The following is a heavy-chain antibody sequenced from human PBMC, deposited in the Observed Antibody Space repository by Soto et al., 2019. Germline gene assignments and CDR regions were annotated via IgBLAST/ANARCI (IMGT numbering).Heavy chain of an antibody. CDR3: ARVGGRDGDNPNDWDFDL. V-gene: IGHV3-48*02. CDR2: ISSSSDTK. Sequence: LGLSCAASGFTFSTYSMNWVRLAPGKGLEWVSYISSSSDTKYYAVSVQGRFTISRDNAKNSLYLQMNSLRDEDTAVYYCARVGGRDGDNPNDWDFDLWGRGTLVTVSS. CDR1: GFTFSTYS. D-gene: IGHD3-10*01. J-gene: IGHJ2*01.